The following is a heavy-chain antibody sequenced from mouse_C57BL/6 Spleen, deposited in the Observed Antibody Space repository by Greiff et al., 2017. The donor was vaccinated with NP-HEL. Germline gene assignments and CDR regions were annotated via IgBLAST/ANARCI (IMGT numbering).Heavy chain of an antibody. Sequence: QVQLQQSGAELVRPGTSVKMSCKASGYTFTNYWIGWAKQRPGHGLEWIGDIYPGGGYTNYNEKFKGKATLTADKSSSTAFMQFSSLTSEDSAIYYCAREGKLGQYFDYWGQGTTLTVSS. CDR1: GYTFTNYW. CDR3: AREGKLGQYFDY. D-gene: IGHD4-1*01. V-gene: IGHV1-63*01. J-gene: IGHJ2*01. CDR2: IYPGGGYT.